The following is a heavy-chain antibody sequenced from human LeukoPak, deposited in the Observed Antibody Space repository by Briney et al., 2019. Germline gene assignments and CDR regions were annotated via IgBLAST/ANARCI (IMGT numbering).Heavy chain of an antibody. V-gene: IGHV3-48*01. CDR3: ATITSTATRYYFDY. Sequence: GGSLRLSCAASGFTFSNYNMNWVRQAPGKGLEWASYISSSSGTIYYADSVKGRFTVSRDNAKNSLYLQLNSLRAEDTAVYYCATITSTATRYYFDYWGQGTLVTVSS. J-gene: IGHJ4*02. CDR2: ISSSSGTI. CDR1: GFTFSNYN. D-gene: IGHD1-1*01.